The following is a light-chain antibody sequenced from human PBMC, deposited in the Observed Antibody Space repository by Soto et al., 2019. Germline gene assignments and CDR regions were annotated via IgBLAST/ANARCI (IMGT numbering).Light chain of an antibody. Sequence: EIVMTQSPVTLSVSPGERATLSCRASQSVSSNLAWYQQKPGQSPRLLIYGASTRATGIPARFSGSGSGTEFTLTISSLQSEDFALYYCQQYYRPWTFGQGTKVEIK. V-gene: IGKV3-15*01. CDR2: GAS. CDR1: QSVSSN. CDR3: QQYYRPWT. J-gene: IGKJ1*01.